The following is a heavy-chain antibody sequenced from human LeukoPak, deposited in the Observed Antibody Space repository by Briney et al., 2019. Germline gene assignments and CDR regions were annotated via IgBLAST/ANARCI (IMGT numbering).Heavy chain of an antibody. CDR3: AGRTLGQLLYTEGDAFDI. D-gene: IGHD2-2*01. V-gene: IGHV4-61*02. Sequence: KPSETLSLTCTVSGGSISSGSYYWSWIRQPAGRGLEWIGRIYTSGSTNYNPSLKSRVTISVDTSKNQFSLKLSSVTAADTAVYYCAGRTLGQLLYTEGDAFDIWGQGTMVTVSS. CDR1: GGSISSGSYY. J-gene: IGHJ3*02. CDR2: IYTSGST.